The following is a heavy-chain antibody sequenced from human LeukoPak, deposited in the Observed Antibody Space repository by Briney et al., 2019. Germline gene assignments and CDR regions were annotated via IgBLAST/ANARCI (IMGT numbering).Heavy chain of an antibody. CDR1: GGSISSSSYY. CDR2: IYYSGST. D-gene: IGHD3-3*01. J-gene: IGHJ6*02. CDR3: ARQERFLEWLPYYYYYGMDV. Sequence: SETLSLTCTVSGGSISSSSYYWGWIRQPPGKGLEWIGSIYYSGSTYYNPSLKSRVTISVDTSKNQFSLKLSSVTAADTAVYYCARQERFLEWLPYYYYYGMDVWGQGTTVTVSS. V-gene: IGHV4-39*01.